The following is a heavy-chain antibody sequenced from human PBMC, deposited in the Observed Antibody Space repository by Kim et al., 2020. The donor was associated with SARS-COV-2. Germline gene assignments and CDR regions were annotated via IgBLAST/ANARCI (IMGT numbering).Heavy chain of an antibody. CDR3: ARVGGSGNYYKY. CDR2: INQGGSET. CDR1: GFTFSNYW. D-gene: IGHD3-10*01. Sequence: GGSLRLSCAASGFTFSNYWMNWVRQAPGEGLEYVATINQGGSETYYVDSVKGRFTISRDNAKNSLYLQMNSLRAEDTAVYYCARVGGSGNYYKYWGQGTLVTVSS. J-gene: IGHJ4*02. V-gene: IGHV3-7*01.